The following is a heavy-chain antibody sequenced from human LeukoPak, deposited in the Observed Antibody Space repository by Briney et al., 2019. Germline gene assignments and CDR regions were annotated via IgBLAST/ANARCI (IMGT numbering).Heavy chain of an antibody. D-gene: IGHD3-22*01. J-gene: IGHJ4*02. V-gene: IGHV3-7*01. Sequence: GGSLRLSCAASGFTFSTYWMSWVRQAPGKGPEWVANIKQDGSEKYYVDSVKGRFTISRDNAKNSLYLQMNSLRAEDTAVYYCARHHYDSSGFQLFDYWGQGTLVTVSS. CDR2: IKQDGSEK. CDR3: ARHHYDSSGFQLFDY. CDR1: GFTFSTYW.